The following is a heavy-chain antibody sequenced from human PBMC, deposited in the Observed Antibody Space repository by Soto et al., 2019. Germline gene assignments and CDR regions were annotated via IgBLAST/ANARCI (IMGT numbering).Heavy chain of an antibody. J-gene: IGHJ6*03. D-gene: IGHD3-10*01. CDR3: ARESGGNSPRLDYYYYYYMDV. CDR2: IYYSGST. V-gene: IGHV4-31*03. CDR1: GGSISSGGYY. Sequence: QVQLQESGPGLVKPSQTLSLTCTVSGGSISSGGYYWSWIRQHPGKGLEWIGYIYYSGSTYYNPSLKSRVTIPVDTSKNQCSLKLSSVTAADTAVYYCARESGGNSPRLDYYYYYYMDVWGKGTTVTVSS.